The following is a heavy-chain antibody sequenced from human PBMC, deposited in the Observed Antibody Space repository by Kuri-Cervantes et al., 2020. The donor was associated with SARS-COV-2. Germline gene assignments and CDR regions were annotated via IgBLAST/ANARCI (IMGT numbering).Heavy chain of an antibody. CDR2: IIPILGTA. V-gene: IGHV1-69*04. CDR1: GGTFSSYA. D-gene: IGHD2-2*01. CDR3: ARGLVDRYCSSTSCPYYYYYMDV. Sequence: SVKVSCKASGGTFSSYAISWVRQAPGQGLEWMGRIIPILGTANYAQKFQGRVTITADKSTSTAYMELSSLRSEDTAVYYCARGLVDRYCSSTSCPYYYYYMDVWGKGTTVTVSS. J-gene: IGHJ6*03.